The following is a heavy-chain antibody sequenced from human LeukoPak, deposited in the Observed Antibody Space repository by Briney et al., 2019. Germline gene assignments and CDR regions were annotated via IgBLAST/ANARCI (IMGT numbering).Heavy chain of an antibody. J-gene: IGHJ4*02. D-gene: IGHD3-10*01. CDR1: GFTFSNYW. Sequence: GGSLRLSCAASGFTFSNYWMSWVRQAPGKGLEWVANIKQDGSEEYYVDSVKGRFTISRDNTKNSLYLQMNSLRAEDTAVYYCARRTYYYGSGSLVYFDYWGQGTLVTVSS. CDR2: IKQDGSEE. CDR3: ARRTYYYGSGSLVYFDY. V-gene: IGHV3-7*01.